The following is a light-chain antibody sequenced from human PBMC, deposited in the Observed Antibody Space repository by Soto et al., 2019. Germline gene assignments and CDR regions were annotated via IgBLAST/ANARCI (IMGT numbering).Light chain of an antibody. J-gene: IGKJ1*01. V-gene: IGKV3-11*01. CDR2: DAS. Sequence: PGEIATLTFRASQSVTNYIAWYQQRPGQAPRLLIYDASNRATGVPARFSGSRSGTDFTLTISDLEPADFGLYYCQQRLNWPPGFGQGTKVDIK. CDR3: QQRLNWPPG. CDR1: QSVTNY.